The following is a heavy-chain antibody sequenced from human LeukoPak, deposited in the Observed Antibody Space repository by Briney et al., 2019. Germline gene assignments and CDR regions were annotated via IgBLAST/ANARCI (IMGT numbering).Heavy chain of an antibody. V-gene: IGHV7-4-1*02. J-gene: IGHJ4*02. D-gene: IGHD2-21*02. CDR1: GYTFTSYA. Sequence: GASVKVSCKAYGYTFTSYARNWVRQAPGQGLEWMGWINTNTGNPTYAQGFTGRFVFSLDTSVSTEYLQISSLKAEDTAVYYCARDEDYCGGDCYTFDYWGQGTLVTVSS. CDR2: INTNTGNP. CDR3: ARDEDYCGGDCYTFDY.